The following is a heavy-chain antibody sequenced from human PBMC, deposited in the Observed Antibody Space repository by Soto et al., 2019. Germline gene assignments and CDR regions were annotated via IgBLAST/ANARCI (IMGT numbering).Heavy chain of an antibody. J-gene: IGHJ6*03. CDR1: GGSISSYY. D-gene: IGHD2-2*01. V-gene: IGHV4-59*08. CDR2: IYYSGST. Sequence: LSLTCTVSGGSISSYYWSWIRQPPGKGLEWIGYIYYSGSTNYNPSLKSRVTISVDTSKNQFSLKLSSVTAADTAVYYCARRTRYYYMDVWGKGTTVTVSS. CDR3: ARRTRYYYMDV.